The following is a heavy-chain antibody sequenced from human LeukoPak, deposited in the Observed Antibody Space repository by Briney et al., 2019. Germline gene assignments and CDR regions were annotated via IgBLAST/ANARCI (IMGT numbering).Heavy chain of an antibody. CDR1: GFSFSNYN. V-gene: IGHV3-21*01. D-gene: IGHD2-15*01. J-gene: IGHJ4*02. CDR2: ITSSSTYI. CDR3: ARVLRDYYFDS. Sequence: GGSLRLSCVASGFSFSNYNMNWVRQAPGKGLEWVSSITSSSTYIYHADSVKGRFTISRDNAKNSVYLQMNSLRAEDTALYYCARVLRDYYFDSWGQGTLVSVSS.